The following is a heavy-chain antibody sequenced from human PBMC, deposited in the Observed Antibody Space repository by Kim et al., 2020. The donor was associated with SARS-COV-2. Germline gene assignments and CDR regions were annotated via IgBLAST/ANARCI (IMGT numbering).Heavy chain of an antibody. CDR2: IYYSGST. CDR3: ARVGSGKWFGELLHIDY. V-gene: IGHV4-31*03. D-gene: IGHD3-10*01. CDR1: GGSISSGGYY. J-gene: IGHJ4*02. Sequence: SETLSLTCTVSGGSISSGGYYWSWIRQHPGKGLEWFGYIYYSGSTYYNPSLKSRVTISVDTSKNQFSLKLSPVTAADTAVYYCARVGSGKWFGELLHIDYWGQGTLVTVSS.